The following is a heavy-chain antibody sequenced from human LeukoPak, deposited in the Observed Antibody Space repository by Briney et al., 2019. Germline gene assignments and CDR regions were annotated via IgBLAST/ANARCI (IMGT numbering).Heavy chain of an antibody. CDR2: VSPGGYT. CDR3: ARIRCGRGQARCYNH. J-gene: IGHJ5*02. D-gene: IGHD2-21*01. CDR1: GVSVSDYY. Sequence: SETLSLTCAVSGVSVSDYYWSWIRQSPEKGLEWVGEVSPGGYTTYNPSLRSRVIISEDTSENQLTLNVTSVTAADTALYYCARIRCGRGQARCYNHWAQGSLVTVSS. V-gene: IGHV4-34*01.